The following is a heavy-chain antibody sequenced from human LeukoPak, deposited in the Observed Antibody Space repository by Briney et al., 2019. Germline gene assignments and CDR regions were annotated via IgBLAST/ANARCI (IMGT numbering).Heavy chain of an antibody. CDR3: ARADISGALGDS. V-gene: IGHV1-69*08. CDR2: ITPIVGTP. J-gene: IGHJ4*02. D-gene: IGHD1-26*01. Sequence: SVKVSCKASGGTFRSYTLSWVRQAPGQGLEWVGRITPIVGTPNYAQKFPDRVTINADESTSTAYMELSSLTSEDTAVYYCARADISGALGDSWGQGTLVTVSS. CDR1: GGTFRSYT.